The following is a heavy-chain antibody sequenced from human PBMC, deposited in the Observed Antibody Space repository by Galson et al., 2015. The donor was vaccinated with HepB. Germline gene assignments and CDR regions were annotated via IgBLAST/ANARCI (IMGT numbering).Heavy chain of an antibody. D-gene: IGHD1-26*01. Sequence: SVKVSCKASGYTFTGYYMHWVRQAPGQGLEWMGWINPNSGGTNYAQKFQGRVTMTRDTSISTAYMELSRLRSDDTAVYYRARGMSGSYWGVFDYWGQGTLVTVSS. J-gene: IGHJ4*02. V-gene: IGHV1-2*02. CDR2: INPNSGGT. CDR1: GYTFTGYY. CDR3: ARGMSGSYWGVFDY.